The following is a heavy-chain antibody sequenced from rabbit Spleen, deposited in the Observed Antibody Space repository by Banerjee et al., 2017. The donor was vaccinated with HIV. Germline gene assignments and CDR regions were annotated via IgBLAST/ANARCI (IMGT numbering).Heavy chain of an antibody. V-gene: IGHV1S40*01. D-gene: IGHD1-1*01. J-gene: IGHJ4*01. CDR1: GFSFTYIDY. CDR2: VAAGVSFTS. Sequence: QSLEESGGDLVKPGASLTLTCTASGFSFTYIDYLCWVRQPPGKGPEWIACVAAGVSFTSYYATWAKGRFTISKTSSTTVTLQVTSLTAADTATYFCARDLTGVIGWNFGWWGPGTLVTVS. CDR3: ARDLTGVIGWNFGW.